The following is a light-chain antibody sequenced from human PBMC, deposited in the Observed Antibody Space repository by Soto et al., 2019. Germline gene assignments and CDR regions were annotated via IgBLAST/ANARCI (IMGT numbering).Light chain of an antibody. J-gene: IGKJ2*01. V-gene: IGKV3-20*01. CDR2: GAS. Sequence: EIVLTQSPGTLSLSPGESATLSCRASQRGASSNIAWYRQKPGQAPWLLIYGASNSATGIPDRFSGSGSGTDFTLTISRLEAEDSAVYYCQHYGSSPTYTLGQGTKLKIK. CDR3: QHYGSSPTYT. CDR1: QRGASSN.